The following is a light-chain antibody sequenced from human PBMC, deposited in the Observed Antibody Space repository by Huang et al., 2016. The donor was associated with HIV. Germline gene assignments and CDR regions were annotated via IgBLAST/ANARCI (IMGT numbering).Light chain of an antibody. CDR1: QKVSAY. CDR3: QQSYSRVT. V-gene: IGKV1-39*01. J-gene: IGKJ4*01. Sequence: DIQITQSPSSLSASVGDRVTITCRTNQKVSAYLNWYQHKPEKAPILLIYASFSLQSGVPSRFSGSGSGTDFTLTISNLQPEDSATYYCQQSYSRVTFGGGTKVEIK. CDR2: ASF.